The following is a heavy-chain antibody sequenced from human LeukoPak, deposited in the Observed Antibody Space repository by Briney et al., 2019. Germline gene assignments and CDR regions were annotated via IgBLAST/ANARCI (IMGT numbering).Heavy chain of an antibody. Sequence: PGGSLRLSCAASGFTFDDYAMHWVRQAPGKGLEWVSGISWNSGSIGYADSVKGRFTISRDNAKNSLYLQMNSLRAEDTALYYCAKENSSSLYNGSAPGGQGTLVTVPS. CDR2: ISWNSGSI. CDR3: AKENSSSLYNGSAP. V-gene: IGHV3-9*01. D-gene: IGHD6-13*01. J-gene: IGHJ5*02. CDR1: GFTFDDYA.